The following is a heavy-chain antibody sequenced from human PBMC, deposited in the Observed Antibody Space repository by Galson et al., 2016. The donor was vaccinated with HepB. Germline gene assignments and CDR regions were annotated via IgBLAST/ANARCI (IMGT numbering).Heavy chain of an antibody. V-gene: IGHV1-3*01. CDR1: GYTFTNYP. CDR2: INPANGDT. Sequence: SVKVSCKASGYTFTNYPINWVRQAPGQRLEWMGWINPANGDTRYSQNFQARATITRDTSAGTAYMELDSLTSEDTAVYYCVRVPVSGWAPFDYWGHGTLVTVSS. CDR3: VRVPVSGWAPFDY. J-gene: IGHJ4*01. D-gene: IGHD6-19*01.